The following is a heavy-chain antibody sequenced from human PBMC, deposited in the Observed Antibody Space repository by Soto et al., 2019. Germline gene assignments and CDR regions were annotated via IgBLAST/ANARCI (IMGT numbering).Heavy chain of an antibody. D-gene: IGHD5-12*01. Sequence: QVQLVQSGAEVKKPGSSVKVSCKASGGSFRREAINWVRQAPGQGPEWMGGILPFFNTADYAQKFQGRVTLTADVSKTRVYMELGSLRFEDTAVYYCARGHEFGGYSDAFDVWGQGTMVIVSS. J-gene: IGHJ3*01. CDR2: ILPFFNTA. V-gene: IGHV1-69*12. CDR3: ARGHEFGGYSDAFDV. CDR1: GGSFRREA.